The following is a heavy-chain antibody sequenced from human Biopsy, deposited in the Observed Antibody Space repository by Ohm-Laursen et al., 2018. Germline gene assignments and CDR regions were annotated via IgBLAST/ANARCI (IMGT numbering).Heavy chain of an antibody. D-gene: IGHD3-22*01. Sequence: GASVKVSCKASAYSFGDHRIHWVRQAPGQGLEWMGWIDPKSGGTNYAQKLQGRVTMTRDTSISTAYVDLSSLRSDDTAVYYCTRGGYYYDSLAYYYWFDPWGQGTLVTVSS. CDR3: TRGGYYYDSLAYYYWFDP. J-gene: IGHJ5*02. CDR1: AYSFGDHR. V-gene: IGHV1-2*02. CDR2: IDPKSGGT.